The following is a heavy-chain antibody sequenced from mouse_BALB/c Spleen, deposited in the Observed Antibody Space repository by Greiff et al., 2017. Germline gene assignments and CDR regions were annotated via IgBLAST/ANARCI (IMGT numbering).Heavy chain of an antibody. J-gene: IGHJ4*01. CDR2: ISSGGSYT. CDR1: GFTFSSYG. Sequence: EVMLVESGGGLVKPGGSLKLSCAASGFTFSSYGMSWVRQTPDKRLEWVATISSGGSYTYYPDSVKGRFTISRDNAKNTLYLQMSSLKSEDTAMYYCARLYGNYDSYAMDYWGQGTSVTVSS. CDR3: ARLYGNYDSYAMDY. D-gene: IGHD2-10*02. V-gene: IGHV5-6*03.